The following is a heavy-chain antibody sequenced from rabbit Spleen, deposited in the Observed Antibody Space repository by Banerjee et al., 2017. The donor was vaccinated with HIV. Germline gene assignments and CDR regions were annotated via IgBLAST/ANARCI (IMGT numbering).Heavy chain of an antibody. CDR1: GLDLSSSYW. V-gene: IGHV1S45*01. D-gene: IGHD1-1*01. CDR2: INIVTGKS. J-gene: IGHJ6*01. CDR3: ARDTSSSFSSYGMDL. Sequence: QEQLVESGGGLVKPGASLTVTCKASGLDLSSSYWMCWVRQAPGKGLEWIACINIVTGKSVYATWAKGRFTCSKTSSTTATLQMTRLTAADTATYFCARDTSSSFSSYGMDLWGPGTLVTVS.